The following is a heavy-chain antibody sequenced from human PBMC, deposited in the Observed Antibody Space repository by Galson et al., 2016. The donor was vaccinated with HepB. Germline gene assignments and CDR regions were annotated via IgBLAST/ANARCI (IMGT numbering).Heavy chain of an antibody. D-gene: IGHD2-15*01. CDR3: ARARYCGGANCYLDAFDL. CDR2: IFHSGST. CDR1: GGSISGNNW. V-gene: IGHV4-4*02. J-gene: IGHJ3*01. Sequence: SETLSLTCAVSGGSISGNNWWSWVRQPPGKRLEWIGEIFHSGSTHYNPSLKSRVTISVDTSRNQFSLNLNSVTAADTAVYYCARARYCGGANCYLDAFDLWGQGTMVTVSS.